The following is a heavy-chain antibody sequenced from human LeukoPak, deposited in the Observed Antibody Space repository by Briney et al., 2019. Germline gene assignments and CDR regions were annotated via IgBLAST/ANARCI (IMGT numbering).Heavy chain of an antibody. J-gene: IGHJ4*02. V-gene: IGHV3-7*01. D-gene: IGHD2-15*01. CDR1: GFTFSSYW. Sequence: PGGSLRLSCAASGFTFSSYWMSWARQAPGKGLEWVANIKQDGSEKYYVDSVKGRFTISRDNAKNSLYLQMNSLRAEDTAVYYCARDRRYCSGGSCYYYFDYWGQGTLVTVSS. CDR2: IKQDGSEK. CDR3: ARDRRYCSGGSCYYYFDY.